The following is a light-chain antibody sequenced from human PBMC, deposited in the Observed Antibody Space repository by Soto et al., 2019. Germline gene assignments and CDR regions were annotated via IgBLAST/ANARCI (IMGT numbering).Light chain of an antibody. CDR3: CSSAGSNIFV. Sequence: QSVLAQPASVSGSPGQSITISCTGTSDDVGAYNSVSWYQQLPHKAPQVILYKGTQRPSGVSSRFSGSASGNAASLTISGLQADDEADYFCCSSAGSNIFVFGSGTKVTVL. CDR1: SDDVGAYNS. J-gene: IGLJ1*01. CDR2: KGT. V-gene: IGLV2-23*01.